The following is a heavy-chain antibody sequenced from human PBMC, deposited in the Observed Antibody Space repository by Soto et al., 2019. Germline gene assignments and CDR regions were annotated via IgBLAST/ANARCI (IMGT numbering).Heavy chain of an antibody. Sequence: QVQLVESGGGVVQPGRSLRLSCAASGFTFSSYGMHWVRQAPGKGLEWVVVIWNDGSHKNYADCVKGRFTISRDNSKNTLYLQMGSLRAEDTAVYYCVRDRGSFRFYFIDVWGKGTTVSVSS. D-gene: IGHD3-16*01. J-gene: IGHJ6*03. CDR1: GFTFSSYG. V-gene: IGHV3-33*01. CDR2: IWNDGSHK. CDR3: VRDRGSFRFYFIDV.